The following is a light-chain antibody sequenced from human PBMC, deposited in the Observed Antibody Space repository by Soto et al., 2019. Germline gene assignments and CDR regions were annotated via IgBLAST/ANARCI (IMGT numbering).Light chain of an antibody. J-gene: IGLJ1*01. CDR3: GSWDNILRAYV. V-gene: IGLV1-51*01. Sequence: QSVLTQPPSVSATPGQKVTISCSGSGSNLGRNYVSWYQQLPGTALKLLIYDNVYRFSGIPDRFSASKSGTSATLGITGLQTGDEGDYYCGSWDNILRAYVFGTGTKLTVL. CDR2: DNV. CDR1: GSNLGRNY.